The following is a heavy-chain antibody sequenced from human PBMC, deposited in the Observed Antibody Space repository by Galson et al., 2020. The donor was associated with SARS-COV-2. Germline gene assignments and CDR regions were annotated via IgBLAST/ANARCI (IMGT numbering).Heavy chain of an antibody. CDR2: IYYSGST. CDR1: GGSVTNGDYY. D-gene: IGHD3-10*01. CDR3: ARGPGGEGWPHFY. J-gene: IGHJ4*02. V-gene: IGHV4-30-4*01. Sequence: ASETLSLTCTVSGGSVTNGDYYWSWIRQPPGKGLEWIGHIYYSGSTYSNPSLKSRVTISVDPSQNQFSLKLRSVTAADTAVYYCARGPGGEGWPHFYWGQGTLVTVSS.